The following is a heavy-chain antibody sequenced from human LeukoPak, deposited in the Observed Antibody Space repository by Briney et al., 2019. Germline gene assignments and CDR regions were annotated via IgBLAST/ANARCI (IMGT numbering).Heavy chain of an antibody. CDR3: AIMHGYYDGSGYWVQ. J-gene: IGHJ4*02. V-gene: IGHV3-23*01. CDR1: GFTFGSYA. CDR2: ISPSGDRT. Sequence: GRSLTLSCEASGFTFGSYATSWVRQPPGKELEWVSFISPSGDRTSNADSVEGRFTISRDNPRNTLYLQMNSLRDEDTAVYYCAIMHGYYDGSGYWVQWGQGTLVSVSS. D-gene: IGHD3-22*01.